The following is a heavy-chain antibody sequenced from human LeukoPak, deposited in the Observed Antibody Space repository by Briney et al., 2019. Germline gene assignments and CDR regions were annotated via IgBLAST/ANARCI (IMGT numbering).Heavy chain of an antibody. CDR3: ARLYIVPSSYYSYMDV. J-gene: IGHJ6*03. Sequence: SETLSLTCAVSGYSISSGYYWGWIRQPPGEGLEGIGSIYHSGSTYYNPSLKSRVTISVYPSKNQFSLKLSSVTAADTAVYYWARLYIVPSSYYSYMDVWGKGTTVTVSS. CDR1: GYSISSGYY. V-gene: IGHV4-38-2*01. D-gene: IGHD3-16*02. CDR2: IYHSGST.